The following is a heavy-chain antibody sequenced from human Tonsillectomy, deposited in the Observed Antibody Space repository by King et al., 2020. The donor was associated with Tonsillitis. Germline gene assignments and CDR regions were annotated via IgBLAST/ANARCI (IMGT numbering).Heavy chain of an antibody. J-gene: IGHJ4*02. CDR2: INHGGST. CDR1: VGSFSGYY. CDR3: ARRLGYFDTSAYHFDY. D-gene: IGHD3-22*01. Sequence: VQLQQWGAGLLKPSETLSLTCAVYVGSFSGYYWNWIRQPPGKGLEWGGEINHGGSTNYNPALKSRVTISVDTSKNQFALKLNSVTAADTAVYYCARRLGYFDTSAYHFDYWGQGTLVTVSS. V-gene: IGHV4-34*01.